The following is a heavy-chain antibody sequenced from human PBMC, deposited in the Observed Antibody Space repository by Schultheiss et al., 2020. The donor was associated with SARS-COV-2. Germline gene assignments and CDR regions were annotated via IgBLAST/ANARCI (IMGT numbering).Heavy chain of an antibody. Sequence: GGSLRLSCAASRFTFSSYAMHWVRQAPGKGLEWVAVISYDGSNKYYADSVKGRFTISRDNSKNTLYLQMNSLRAEDTAVYYCATETRDPFYYYYYMDVWGKGTTVTVSS. J-gene: IGHJ6*03. CDR3: ATETRDPFYYYYYMDV. D-gene: IGHD1-14*01. CDR2: ISYDGSNK. V-gene: IGHV3-30*01. CDR1: RFTFSSYA.